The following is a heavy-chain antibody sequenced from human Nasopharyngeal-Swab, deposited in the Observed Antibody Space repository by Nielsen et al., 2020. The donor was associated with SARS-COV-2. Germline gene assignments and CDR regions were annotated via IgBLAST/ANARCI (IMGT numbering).Heavy chain of an antibody. CDR3: AREEGIAAAGRAFYGMDV. D-gene: IGHD6-13*01. J-gene: IGHJ6*02. CDR1: GFTFSSYS. V-gene: IGHV3-21*01. CDR2: ISSSSSYI. Sequence: GESLKISCAASGFTFSSYSMNWVRQAPGKGLEWVSSISSSSSYIYYADSVKGRFTISRDNAKNSLYLQMNSLRAEDTAVYYCAREEGIAAAGRAFYGMDVWGQGTTVTVSS.